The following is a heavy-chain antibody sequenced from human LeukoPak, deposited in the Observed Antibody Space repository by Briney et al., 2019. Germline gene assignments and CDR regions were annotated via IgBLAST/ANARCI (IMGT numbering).Heavy chain of an antibody. CDR2: IYHSGST. J-gene: IGHJ4*02. Sequence: PSGTLSLTCAVSGGSISSSNWWSWVRQPPGKGLEWIGEIYHSGSTNYNPSLKSRVTISVDKSKNQFSLKLSSVTAADTAVYYCVRDPHIENYFGTNTGLRDFWGQGTLVTVSS. CDR3: VRDPHIENYFGTNTGLRDF. CDR1: GGSISSSNW. V-gene: IGHV4-4*02. D-gene: IGHD1-14*01.